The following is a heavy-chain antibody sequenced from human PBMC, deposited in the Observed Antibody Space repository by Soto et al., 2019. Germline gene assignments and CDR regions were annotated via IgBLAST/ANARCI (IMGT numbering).Heavy chain of an antibody. D-gene: IGHD3-10*02. J-gene: IGHJ3*02. Sequence: GSLRLSCAVYGGSFSGYYWSWIRQPPGKGLEWIGEINHSGSTKYNPSLKSRVTISVDTSKNQFSLKLSSVTAADTAVYYCAREGNELLFSTGAFDIWGQGTMVTVSS. CDR1: GGSFSGYY. V-gene: IGHV4-34*01. CDR3: AREGNELLFSTGAFDI. CDR2: INHSGST.